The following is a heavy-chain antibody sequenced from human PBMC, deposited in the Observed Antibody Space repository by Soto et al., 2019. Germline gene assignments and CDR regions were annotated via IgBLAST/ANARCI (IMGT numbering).Heavy chain of an antibody. D-gene: IGHD6-13*01. Sequence: QVQLQESDPGLVKPSETLSLTCTVSGGSISSYYWSWIRQPPGKGLEWIGYIYYSGSTNYNPSLKSRVTISVDTSKNQFSLKLSSVTAADTAVYYCARAAIAAAPSDYWGQGTLVTVSS. J-gene: IGHJ4*02. CDR1: GGSISSYY. V-gene: IGHV4-59*08. CDR2: IYYSGST. CDR3: ARAAIAAAPSDY.